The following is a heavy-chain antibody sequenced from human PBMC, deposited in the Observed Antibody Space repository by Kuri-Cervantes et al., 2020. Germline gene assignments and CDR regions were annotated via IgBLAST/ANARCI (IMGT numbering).Heavy chain of an antibody. CDR3: ARESFSLGELSFPLGD. Sequence: LSLTCAASGFTVSSNYMSWVRQAPGKGLEWVSVIYSGGSTYYADSVKGRFTISRDNSKNTLYLQMNSLRAEDTAVYYCARESFSLGELSFPLGDWGQGTLVTVSS. CDR1: GFTVSSNY. D-gene: IGHD3-16*02. J-gene: IGHJ4*02. CDR2: IYSGGST. V-gene: IGHV3-53*05.